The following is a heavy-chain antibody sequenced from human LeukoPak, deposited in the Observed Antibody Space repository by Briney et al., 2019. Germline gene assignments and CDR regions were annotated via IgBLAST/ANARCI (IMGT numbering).Heavy chain of an antibody. Sequence: SETLSLTCTVSGGSISSSSSYWGWIRQPPGKGLEWIGSIYFSGRTYYNPSLKSRVTISVDTSKNQFSLKLSSVTAADTAVYYCARGWDYYDSSGPFDYWGQGTLVTVSS. D-gene: IGHD3-22*01. V-gene: IGHV4-39*01. CDR1: GGSISSSSSY. CDR2: IYFSGRT. J-gene: IGHJ4*02. CDR3: ARGWDYYDSSGPFDY.